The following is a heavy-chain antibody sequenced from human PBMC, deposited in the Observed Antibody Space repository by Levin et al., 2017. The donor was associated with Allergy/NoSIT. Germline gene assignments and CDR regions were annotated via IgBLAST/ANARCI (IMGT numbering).Heavy chain of an antibody. D-gene: IGHD3-16*02. CDR2: IKQDGSET. J-gene: IGHJ6*02. V-gene: IGHV3-7*01. CDR3: AREEGWGYHYGMDG. Sequence: GGSLKISCAASGFTFTSFWMTWVRQAPGKVLEWVANIKQDGSETYYVDSVKGRFTISRDNAKNSVYLQMNSLRVDDTAVYYCAREEGWGYHYGMDGWGQGTTVTVSS. CDR1: GFTFTSFW.